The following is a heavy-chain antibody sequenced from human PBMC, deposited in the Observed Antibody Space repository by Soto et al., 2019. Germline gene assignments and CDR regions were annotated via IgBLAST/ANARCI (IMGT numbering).Heavy chain of an antibody. J-gene: IGHJ3*02. D-gene: IGHD2-15*01. V-gene: IGHV3-33*01. CDR2: IWYDGTDK. Sequence: GGSLRLSCAASGFPFSEYGMHWVRQAPGEGLEWVALIWYDGTDKYYGDSVKGRFTISRDNSRNTVSLQMNSLRVDDTAVYFCARERGGAFDIWVQGTMVTVSS. CDR1: GFPFSEYG. CDR3: ARERGGAFDI.